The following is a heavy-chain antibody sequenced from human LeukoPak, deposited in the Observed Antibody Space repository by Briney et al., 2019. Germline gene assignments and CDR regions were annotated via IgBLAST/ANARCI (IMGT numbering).Heavy chain of an antibody. CDR2: IYTSGST. CDR3: SRMAAIFGVVVAFDI. J-gene: IGHJ3*02. CDR1: GGSISSGSYY. Sequence: SETLSLTCTVSGGSISSGSYYWSWIRQPAGKGLEWIGRIYTSGSTNYNPSLKSRVTISVDTSKNQFSLKLSSVTAADTAVHYCSRMAAIFGVVVAFDIWGQGTMVTVSS. D-gene: IGHD3-3*01. V-gene: IGHV4-61*02.